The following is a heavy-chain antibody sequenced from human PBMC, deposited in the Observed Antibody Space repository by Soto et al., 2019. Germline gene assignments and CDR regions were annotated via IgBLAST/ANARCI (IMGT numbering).Heavy chain of an antibody. D-gene: IGHD6-6*01. V-gene: IGHV4-39*01. J-gene: IGHJ5*02. CDR1: GGSISSRGYF. Sequence: WETLSLTCTVSGGSISSRGYFWGWIRQPPGKGLEWIGTIYYSGSTYYNPSLKSRVTISVDTSKNQFSLKLSSVTAADTAVYYCATSIWFDPWGQGTLVTVS. CDR2: IYYSGST. CDR3: ATSIWFDP.